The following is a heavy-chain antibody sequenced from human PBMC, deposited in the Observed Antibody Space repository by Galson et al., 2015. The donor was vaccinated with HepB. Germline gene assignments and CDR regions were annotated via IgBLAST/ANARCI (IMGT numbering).Heavy chain of an antibody. CDR1: GFTVSSNY. Sequence: SLRLSCAASGFTVSSNYMSWVRQAPGKGLEWVSLIYSGGSTYYADSVKGRFTISRDNSKNTLFLQMNSLRGEDTAVYYCAREGQAVAGTGENWYFDLWGRGTLVTVSS. D-gene: IGHD6-19*01. V-gene: IGHV3-53*01. CDR2: IYSGGST. CDR3: AREGQAVAGTGENWYFDL. J-gene: IGHJ2*01.